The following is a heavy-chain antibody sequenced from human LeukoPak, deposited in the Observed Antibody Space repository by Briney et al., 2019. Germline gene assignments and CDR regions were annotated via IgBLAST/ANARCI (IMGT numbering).Heavy chain of an antibody. J-gene: IGHJ3*02. CDR2: IYYSGST. Sequence: SETLSLTCTVSGGSNSSGDYYWSWIHQPPGKGLEWIGYIYYSGSTYYNPSLKSRVTIPVDTSKNQFSLKLSSVTAADTAVYYCARTSDAASEAFDIWGQGTMVTVSS. CDR1: GGSNSSGDYY. V-gene: IGHV4-30-4*01. CDR3: ARTSDAASEAFDI.